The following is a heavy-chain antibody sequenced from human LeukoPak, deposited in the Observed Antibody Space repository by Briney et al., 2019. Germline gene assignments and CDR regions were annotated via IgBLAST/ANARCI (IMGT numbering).Heavy chain of an antibody. CDR2: ISTYNGST. CDR1: GYTFTTYG. J-gene: IGHJ4*02. D-gene: IGHD3-3*01. Sequence: ASVKVSCKASGYTFTTYGLSWVRQAPGQGLEWMGWISTYNGSTNYAQKFQGRVTMTTDTSTSTAYMELRSLRSDDTAVYYCARDPIEDFWSGLYSYFDFWGQGTLVTVSS. CDR3: ARDPIEDFWSGLYSYFDF. V-gene: IGHV1-18*01.